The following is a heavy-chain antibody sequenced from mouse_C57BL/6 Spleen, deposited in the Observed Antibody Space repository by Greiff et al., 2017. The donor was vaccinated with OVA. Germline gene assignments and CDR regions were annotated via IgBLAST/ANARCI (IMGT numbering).Heavy chain of an antibody. V-gene: IGHV5-6*01. CDR1: GFTFSSYG. CDR3: ARARTGTYYFDY. CDR2: ISSGGSYT. Sequence: EVHLVESGGDLVKPGGSLKLSCAASGFTFSSYGMSWVRQTPDKRLEWVATISSGGSYTYYPDSVKGRFTISRDNAKNTLYLQMSSLKSEDTAMYYCARARTGTYYFDYWGQGTTLTVSS. D-gene: IGHD4-1*01. J-gene: IGHJ2*01.